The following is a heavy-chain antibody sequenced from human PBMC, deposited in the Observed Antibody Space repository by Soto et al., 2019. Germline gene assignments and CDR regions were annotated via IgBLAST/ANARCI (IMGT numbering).Heavy chain of an antibody. CDR1: GITLSRFW. D-gene: IGHD1-26*01. J-gene: IGHJ3*02. CDR2: INQDGSEK. V-gene: IGHV3-7*01. CDR3: ASSLGSALDI. Sequence: GGSLRLSCAVSGITLSRFWMTWVRQAPGKGLEWVANINQDGSEKYYVDSVEGRFTISRDNAKNSLYLQMNSLRAEDTAVYSCASSLGSALDIWGQGTMVTVSS.